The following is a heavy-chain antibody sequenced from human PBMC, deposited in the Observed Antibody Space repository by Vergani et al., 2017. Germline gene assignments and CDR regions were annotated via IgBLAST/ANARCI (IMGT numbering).Heavy chain of an antibody. CDR1: GFTFTNFA. CDR2: ISGSGGFT. Sequence: EVQLLESGGNLVQPGGSLRLSCAASGFTFTNFAMTWVRQAPGEGLGWVSGISGSGGFTYYADSVKGRFTISRDNSKNTMFLQMNNLRAEDTAVYYCANDNVPGYYDSSGYCDDWGQGTLVTVSS. J-gene: IGHJ4*02. D-gene: IGHD3-22*01. CDR3: ANDNVPGYYDSSGYCDD. V-gene: IGHV3-23*01.